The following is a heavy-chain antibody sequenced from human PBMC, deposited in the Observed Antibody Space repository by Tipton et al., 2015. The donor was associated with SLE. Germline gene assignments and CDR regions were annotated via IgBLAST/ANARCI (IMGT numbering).Heavy chain of an antibody. CDR2: IHTSGST. CDR1: GVSISSGSYY. CDR3: AREGSSWSDWFDP. V-gene: IGHV4-61*02. J-gene: IGHJ5*02. Sequence: TLSLTCTVSGVSISSGSYYWTWIRQPAGKGLEWIGSIHTSGSTNYNPSLKSRVTISVDTSKNQFSLKLSSVTAADTAVYYCAREGSSWSDWFDPWGQGTLVTVSS. D-gene: IGHD6-13*01.